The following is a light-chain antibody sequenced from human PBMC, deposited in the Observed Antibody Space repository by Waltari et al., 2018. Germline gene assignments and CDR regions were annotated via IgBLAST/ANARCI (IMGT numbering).Light chain of an antibody. V-gene: IGLV2-14*03. Sequence: QSALTQPASVSGSPGQSITIPCTGTGRDIGPFNYVPWYQQHPGKAPKLMIYEVTTRPSGVSHRFSGSKSGNTASLTISGLQAEDEAVYYCSSYRSSNNVVFGGGTKVTVL. CDR3: SSYRSSNNVV. CDR2: EVT. J-gene: IGLJ2*01. CDR1: GRDIGPFNY.